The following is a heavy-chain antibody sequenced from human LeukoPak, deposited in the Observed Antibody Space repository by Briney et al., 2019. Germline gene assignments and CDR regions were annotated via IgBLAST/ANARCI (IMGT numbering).Heavy chain of an antibody. CDR1: GFTFSSYE. CDR3: ASQDSSSWYFGRAFDI. J-gene: IGHJ3*02. Sequence: GRSLRLSCAASGFTFSSYEMNWVRQAPGKGLEWVSSISSSSSYIYYADSVKGRFTISRDNAKNSLYLQMNSLRAEDTAVYYCASQDSSSWYFGRAFDIWGQGTMVTVSS. D-gene: IGHD6-13*01. CDR2: ISSSSSYI. V-gene: IGHV3-21*01.